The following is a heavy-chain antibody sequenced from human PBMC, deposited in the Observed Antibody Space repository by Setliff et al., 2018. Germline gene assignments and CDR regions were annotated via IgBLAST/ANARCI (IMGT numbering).Heavy chain of an antibody. D-gene: IGHD6-6*01. Sequence: GGSLRLSCAASGLNFNLYNMNWVRQAPGKGLEWVSYIISNSLTIHYVDSVKGRFTISRDNAKNSLYLQMKSPRAEDTAVYYCATYKRSSSLEYWGQGSLVTVSS. J-gene: IGHJ4*02. CDR1: GLNFNLYN. CDR3: ATYKRSSSLEY. CDR2: IISNSLTI. V-gene: IGHV3-48*04.